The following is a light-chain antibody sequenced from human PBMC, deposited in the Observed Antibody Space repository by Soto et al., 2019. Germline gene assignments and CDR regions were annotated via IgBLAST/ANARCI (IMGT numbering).Light chain of an antibody. Sequence: IQVTQSPSNRSSSFGDRVTITCRASQGIAIWLSWYQQKPGKAPNLIIYDASNLKSGVPSRFSGSGSGTEFTLTISSLQPEDFASYYCQLHRSYPVTFCGGTKVDI. CDR2: DAS. J-gene: IGKJ4*01. CDR1: QGIAIW. CDR3: QLHRSYPVT. V-gene: IGKV1-5*01.